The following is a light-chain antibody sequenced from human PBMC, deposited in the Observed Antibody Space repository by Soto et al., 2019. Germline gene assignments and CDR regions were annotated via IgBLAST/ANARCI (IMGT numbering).Light chain of an antibody. CDR3: TSYAGSNIWV. V-gene: IGLV2-8*01. CDR1: RGAVGGYNY. Sequence: QSALTQPPSASGSPGQSVTISCTGTRGAVGGYNYVSWYHQYPGKAPKLMIYEVSKRPSGVPDRCSGSKSGKTASLTVSGLQPEDEADYYCTSYAGSNIWVFGGGTKLTVL. J-gene: IGLJ3*02. CDR2: EVS.